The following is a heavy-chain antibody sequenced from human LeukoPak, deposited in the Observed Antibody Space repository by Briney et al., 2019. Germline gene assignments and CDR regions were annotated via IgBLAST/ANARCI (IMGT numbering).Heavy chain of an antibody. Sequence: SETLSLTCTVSGYSISSGYHWGWIRQPPGKGLEWIGSLFYSGSTYYNPSLKSRVTISLDTSKNQFSLRLRSVTAADTAVYYCARRRKFVDYYDSSGYKFGGGGIDYWGQGTLVTVSS. CDR3: ARRRKFVDYYDSSGYKFGGGGIDY. CDR2: LFYSGST. V-gene: IGHV4-38-2*02. CDR1: GYSISSGYH. J-gene: IGHJ4*02. D-gene: IGHD3-22*01.